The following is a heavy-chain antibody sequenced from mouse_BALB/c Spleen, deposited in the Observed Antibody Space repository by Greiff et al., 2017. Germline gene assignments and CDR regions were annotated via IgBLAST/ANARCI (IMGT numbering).Heavy chain of an antibody. J-gene: IGHJ3*01. Sequence: EVNVVESGGGLVQPGGSLRLSCATSGFTFSDFYMEWVRQPPGKRLEWIAASRNKANDYTTEYSASVKGRFIVSRDTSQSILYLQMNALRAEDTAIYYCARAPYYYGSSFPFAYWGQGTLVTVSA. D-gene: IGHD1-1*01. CDR1: GFTFSDFY. CDR3: ARAPYYYGSSFPFAY. CDR2: SRNKANDYTT. V-gene: IGHV7-1*02.